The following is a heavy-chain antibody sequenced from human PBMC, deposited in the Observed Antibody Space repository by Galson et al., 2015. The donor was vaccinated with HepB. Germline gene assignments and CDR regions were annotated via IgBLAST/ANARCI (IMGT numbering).Heavy chain of an antibody. D-gene: IGHD4-17*01. J-gene: IGHJ4*02. Sequence: SLRLSCAASGFTFSSYGMHWVRQAPGKGLEWVAVIWYDGSNKYYADSVKGRFTISRDNSKNTLYLQMNSLRAEDTAVYYCARDGFGTVTTPDYWGQGTLVTVSS. V-gene: IGHV3-33*08. CDR1: GFTFSSYG. CDR3: ARDGFGTVTTPDY. CDR2: IWYDGSNK.